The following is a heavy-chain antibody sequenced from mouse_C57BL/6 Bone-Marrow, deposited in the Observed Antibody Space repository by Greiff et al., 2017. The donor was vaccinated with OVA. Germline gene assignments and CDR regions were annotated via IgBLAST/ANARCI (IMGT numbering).Heavy chain of an antibody. CDR1: GYTFTSYW. CDR3: ARERDGYPAWFAY. D-gene: IGHD2-3*01. Sequence: VQLQQPGAELVMPGASVKLSCKASGYTFTSYWMHWVKQRPGQGLEWIGEIDPSDSYTNYNQKVKGKSTLTVDKSSSTAYMQLSSLTSADSAVYYCARERDGYPAWFAYWGQGTLVTVSA. CDR2: IDPSDSYT. V-gene: IGHV1-69*01. J-gene: IGHJ3*01.